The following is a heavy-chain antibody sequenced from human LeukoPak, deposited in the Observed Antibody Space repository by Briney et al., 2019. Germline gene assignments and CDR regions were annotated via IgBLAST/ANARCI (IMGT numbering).Heavy chain of an antibody. CDR1: GGTFSSYA. D-gene: IGHD3-16*01. CDR2: IIPIFGTA. V-gene: IGHV1-69*06. CDR3: ARYDTFGGAPFDY. J-gene: IGHJ4*02. Sequence: ASVKVSCKASGGTFSSYAISWVRQAPGHGLEWMGGIIPIFGTANYAQKFQGRVTITADKSTNTAYMELSSLRSDDTAVYYCARYDTFGGAPFDYWGQGTLVTVSS.